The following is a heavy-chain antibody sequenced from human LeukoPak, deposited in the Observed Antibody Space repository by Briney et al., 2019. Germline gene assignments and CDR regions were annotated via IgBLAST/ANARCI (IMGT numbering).Heavy chain of an antibody. CDR2: VDPEDGET. Sequence: ASVKISCKASGYTFTDYYMHWVQQAPGKGLEWMGRVDPEDGETIYAEKFQGRVTITADTSTDTAYMGLSSLRSEDTAVYYCATDGSALWFGELSYWGQGTLVTVSS. J-gene: IGHJ4*02. D-gene: IGHD3-10*01. V-gene: IGHV1-69-2*01. CDR1: GYTFTDYY. CDR3: ATDGSALWFGELSY.